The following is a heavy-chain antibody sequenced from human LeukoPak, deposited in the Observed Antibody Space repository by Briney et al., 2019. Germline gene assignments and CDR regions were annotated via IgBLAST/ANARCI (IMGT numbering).Heavy chain of an antibody. CDR3: ARDLLLGSSVHYMDV. CDR2: IIPIFGTA. J-gene: IGHJ6*03. CDR1: GGTFSSYA. D-gene: IGHD6-6*01. Sequence: SVKVSCKASGGTFSSYAISWVRQAPGQGLEWMGGIIPIFGTANYAQKFQGRVTITTDESTSTACMELSSLRSEDTAVYYCARDLLLGSSVHYMDVWGKGTTVTVSS. V-gene: IGHV1-69*05.